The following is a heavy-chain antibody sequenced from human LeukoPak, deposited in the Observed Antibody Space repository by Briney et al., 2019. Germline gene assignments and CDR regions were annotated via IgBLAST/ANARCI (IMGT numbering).Heavy chain of an antibody. CDR1: EFSVGSNY. V-gene: IGHV3-11*01. CDR3: AKGSSSWPSPFDY. D-gene: IGHD6-13*01. J-gene: IGHJ4*02. Sequence: GGSLRLSCAASEFSVGSNYMTWVRQAPGKGLEWVSYISSSGSTIYYADSVKGRFTISRDNAKNSLYLQMNTLRAEDTALYYCAKGSSSWPSPFDYWGQGTLVTVSS. CDR2: ISSSGSTI.